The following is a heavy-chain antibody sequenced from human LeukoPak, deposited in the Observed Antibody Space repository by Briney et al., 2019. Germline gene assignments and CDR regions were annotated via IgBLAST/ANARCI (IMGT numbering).Heavy chain of an antibody. CDR2: INTNTGNP. V-gene: IGHV7-4-1*02. Sequence: ASVKVSCKASGYTFTSYAMNWARQAPGQGLEWMGWINTNTGNPTYAQGFTGRFVLSLDTSVSTAYLQISSLKAEDTAVYYCASWYSSGHEAFDIWGQGTMVTVSS. J-gene: IGHJ3*02. D-gene: IGHD6-19*01. CDR3: ASWYSSGHEAFDI. CDR1: GYTFTSYA.